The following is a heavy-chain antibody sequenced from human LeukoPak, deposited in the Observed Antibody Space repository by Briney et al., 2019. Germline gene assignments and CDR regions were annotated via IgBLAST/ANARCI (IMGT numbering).Heavy chain of an antibody. D-gene: IGHD1-26*01. CDR2: INHSGST. Sequence: KSSETLSLTCAVYGGSFSGYYWSWIRQPPGKGLEWIGEINHSGSTNYNPSLKSRVTISVDTSKNQFSLKLSSVTAADTAVYYCARGPRRGSYPYWGQGTLVTVSS. CDR1: GGSFSGYY. V-gene: IGHV4-34*01. CDR3: ARGPRRGSYPY. J-gene: IGHJ4*02.